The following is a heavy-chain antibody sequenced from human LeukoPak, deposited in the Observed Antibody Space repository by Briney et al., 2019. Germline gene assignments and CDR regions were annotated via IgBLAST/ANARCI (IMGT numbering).Heavy chain of an antibody. D-gene: IGHD3-3*01. Sequence: PGRSLRLSCAASGFTFSSYAMHRVRQAPGKGLEWVAVISYDGSNKYYADSVKGRFTISRDNSKNTLYLQMNSLRAEDTAVYYCARDGPALRFLEWLLSYYFDYWGQGTLVTVSS. V-gene: IGHV3-30-3*01. CDR2: ISYDGSNK. J-gene: IGHJ4*02. CDR3: ARDGPALRFLEWLLSYYFDY. CDR1: GFTFSSYA.